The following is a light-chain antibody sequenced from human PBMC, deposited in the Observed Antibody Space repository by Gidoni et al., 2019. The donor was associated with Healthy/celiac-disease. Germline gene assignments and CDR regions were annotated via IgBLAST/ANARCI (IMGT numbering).Light chain of an antibody. CDR3: QQYGSSLTWT. CDR2: GAS. V-gene: IGKV3-20*01. J-gene: IGKJ1*01. CDR1: QSVSSSY. Sequence: EIGLPQSPGTLSLSPGERATLSCRASQSVSSSYLAWYQQKPGQAPRLLIYGASSRATGIPDRFSGSGSGTDFTLTISRLEPEDFAVYYCQQYGSSLTWTFGQGTKVEIK.